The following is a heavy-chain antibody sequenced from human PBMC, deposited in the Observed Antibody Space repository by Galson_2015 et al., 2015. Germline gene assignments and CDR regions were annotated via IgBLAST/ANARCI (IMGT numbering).Heavy chain of an antibody. CDR3: TRLTSPLYGGVDY. J-gene: IGHJ4*02. D-gene: IGHD4-23*01. CDR1: GFTFDDYA. CDR2: ISWNSGSI. Sequence: SLRLSCAASGFTFDDYAMHWVRQAPGKGLEWVSGISWNSGSIGYADSVKGRFTISRDDSKNTAYLQMNSLKTEDTAVYYCTRLTSPLYGGVDYWGQGTLVTVSS. V-gene: IGHV3-9*01.